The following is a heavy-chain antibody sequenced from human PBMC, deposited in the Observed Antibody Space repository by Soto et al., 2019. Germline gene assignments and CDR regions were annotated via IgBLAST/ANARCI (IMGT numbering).Heavy chain of an antibody. CDR2: IYSGGST. CDR1: GFTVSSNY. CDR3: ARGRLLWFGVDAFDI. V-gene: IGHV3-53*04. D-gene: IGHD3-10*01. J-gene: IGHJ3*02. Sequence: EVQLVESGGGLVQPGGSLRLSCAASGFTVSSNYMSWVRQAPGKGLEWVSVIYSGGSTYYADSVKGRFTISRHNSKNTLYLQMNSLRAEDTAVYYCARGRLLWFGVDAFDIWGQGTMVTVSS.